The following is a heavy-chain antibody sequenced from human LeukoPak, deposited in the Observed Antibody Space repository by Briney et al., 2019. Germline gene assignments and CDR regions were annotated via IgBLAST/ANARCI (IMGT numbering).Heavy chain of an antibody. CDR3: AKDIGISSS. CDR1: GFTFDDYA. Sequence: GGSLRLSCAASGFTFDDYAMHWVRQAPGKGLEWVSGISWNSGSIGYADSVKGRFTISRDNAKNSLYLQMNGLRAEDTALYYCAKDIGISSSWGQGTLVTVSS. D-gene: IGHD6-13*01. V-gene: IGHV3-9*01. J-gene: IGHJ4*02. CDR2: ISWNSGSI.